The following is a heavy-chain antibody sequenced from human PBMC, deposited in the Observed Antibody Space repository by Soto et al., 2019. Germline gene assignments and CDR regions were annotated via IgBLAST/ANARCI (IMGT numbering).Heavy chain of an antibody. CDR1: GFTFSSYS. V-gene: IGHV3-21*01. J-gene: IGHJ4*02. CDR2: ISSSSSYI. Sequence: EVQLVESGGGLVKPGGSLRLSCAASGFTFSSYSMNWVRQAPGKGLEWVSSISSSSSYIYYADSVKGRFTISRDNAKNSLYLQMNSLRAEDTAVYYCAREGRVAYCGGDCVVWGQGTLVTVSS. CDR3: AREGRVAYCGGDCVV. D-gene: IGHD2-21*02.